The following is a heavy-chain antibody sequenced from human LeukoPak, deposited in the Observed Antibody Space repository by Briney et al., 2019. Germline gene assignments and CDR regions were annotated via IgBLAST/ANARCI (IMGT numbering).Heavy chain of an antibody. Sequence: GGSLRLSCAASGFTFSSYGMHWVRQAPGKGLEWVAVISYDGSNKYYADSVKGRFTISRDNSKNTLYLQMNSPRAEDTAVYYCAKGDRNYDFWSGYYGHWGQGTLVTVSS. CDR1: GFTFSSYG. D-gene: IGHD3-3*01. CDR2: ISYDGSNK. J-gene: IGHJ4*02. CDR3: AKGDRNYDFWSGYYGH. V-gene: IGHV3-30*18.